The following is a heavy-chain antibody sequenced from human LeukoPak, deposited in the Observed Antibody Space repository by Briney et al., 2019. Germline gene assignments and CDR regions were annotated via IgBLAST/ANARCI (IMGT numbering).Heavy chain of an antibody. Sequence: GGSLRLSCAASGFTFSSYSMNWVRQAPGKGLEWVSSISGSSSYIYYADSVKGRFTISRDNAKNSLYLQMNSLRAEDTAVYYCARDLGLEGGYYMDVWGKGTTVTVSS. CDR2: ISGSSSYI. V-gene: IGHV3-21*01. CDR1: GFTFSSYS. CDR3: ARDLGLEGGYYMDV. J-gene: IGHJ6*03. D-gene: IGHD1-1*01.